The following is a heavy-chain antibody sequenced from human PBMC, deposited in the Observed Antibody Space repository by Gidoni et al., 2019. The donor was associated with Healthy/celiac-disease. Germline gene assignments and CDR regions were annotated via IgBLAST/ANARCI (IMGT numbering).Heavy chain of an antibody. CDR2: IYSGGST. J-gene: IGHJ4*02. CDR1: GFTVRSND. Sequence: EVQLVESGGGLVQPGGSLRLSFAASGFTVRSNDMSWVRQAPGKGLEWVSVIYSGGSTYYADSVKGRFTISRDNSKNTLYLQMNSLRAEDTAVYYCARDGGYSYGLYYFDYWGQGTLVTVSS. D-gene: IGHD5-18*01. V-gene: IGHV3-66*01. CDR3: ARDGGYSYGLYYFDY.